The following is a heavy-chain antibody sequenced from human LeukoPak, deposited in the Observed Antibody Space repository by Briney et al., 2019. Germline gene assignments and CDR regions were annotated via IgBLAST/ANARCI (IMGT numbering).Heavy chain of an antibody. V-gene: IGHV4-31*03. CDR3: AREPGKYCSGGSCYDY. CDR2: IYYSGST. CDR1: GGSISSGGYH. Sequence: SETLSLTCTVSGGSISSGGYHWSWIRQHPGKGLEWIGYIYYSGSTYYNPSLKSRVTISVDTSKNQFSLKLSSVTAADTAVYYCAREPGKYCSGGSCYDYWGQGTLVTVSS. J-gene: IGHJ4*02. D-gene: IGHD2-15*01.